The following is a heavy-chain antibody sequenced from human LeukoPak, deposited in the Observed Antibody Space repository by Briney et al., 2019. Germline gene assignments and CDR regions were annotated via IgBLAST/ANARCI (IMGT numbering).Heavy chain of an antibody. CDR2: IIPIFGTA. CDR3: ARENYYDSSGYYLDY. V-gene: IGHV1-69*05. D-gene: IGHD3-22*01. CDR1: GGTFSSYA. J-gene: IGHJ4*02. Sequence: SVKVSCKASGGTFSSYAISWVRQAPGRGLEWMGRIIPIFGTANYAQKFQGRVTITTDESTSTAYMELSSLRSEDTAVYYCARENYYDSSGYYLDYWGQGTLVTVSS.